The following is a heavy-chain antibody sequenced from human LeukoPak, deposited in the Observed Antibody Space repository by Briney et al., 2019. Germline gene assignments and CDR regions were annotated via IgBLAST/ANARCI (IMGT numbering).Heavy chain of an antibody. CDR2: IKSKTDGGTT. CDR3: TTDLGGSYYSYGGPS. Sequence: PGGSLRLSCAASGFTFSNAWMSWVRQGPGKGLEWVGRIKSKTDGGTTDYAAPVKGRFTISRDDSKNTLYLQMNSLKTEDTAVYYCTTDLGGSYYSYGGPSWGQGTLVTVSS. CDR1: GFTFSNAW. D-gene: IGHD1-26*01. J-gene: IGHJ5*02. V-gene: IGHV3-15*01.